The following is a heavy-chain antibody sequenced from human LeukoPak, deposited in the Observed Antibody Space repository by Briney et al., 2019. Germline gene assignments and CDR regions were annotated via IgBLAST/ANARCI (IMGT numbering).Heavy chain of an antibody. Sequence: ASVKVSCKASGYTFTNYDITWVRQAPGQGLEWMGWISGYSSNTNYAQNLQGRVTMTTDTSTSTAYMELRSLRSDDTAAYYCARVSSGSGTYRMDVWGQGTTVTVSS. D-gene: IGHD3-10*01. J-gene: IGHJ6*02. V-gene: IGHV1-18*01. CDR2: ISGYSSNT. CDR3: ARVSSGSGTYRMDV. CDR1: GYTFTNYD.